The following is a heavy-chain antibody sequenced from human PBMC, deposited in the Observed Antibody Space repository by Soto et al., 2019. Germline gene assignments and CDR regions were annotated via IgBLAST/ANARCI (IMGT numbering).Heavy chain of an antibody. CDR3: ARAIGMVRGVRYYYYYGMDV. CDR2: INHSGST. CDR1: GGSFSGYY. J-gene: IGHJ6*02. D-gene: IGHD3-10*01. Sequence: QVQLQQWGAGLLKPSDTLSLTCAVSGGSFSGYYWSWIRQPPGKGLEWIGEINHSGSTKYNPSIKRRITISVDTSKNQFALKLSSVTAADTAVYYCARAIGMVRGVRYYYYYGMDVWGQGTTVTVSS. V-gene: IGHV4-34*01.